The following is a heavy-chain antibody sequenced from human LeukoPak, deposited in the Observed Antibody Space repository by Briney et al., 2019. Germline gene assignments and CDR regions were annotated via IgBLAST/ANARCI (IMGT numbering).Heavy chain of an antibody. Sequence: GGSLRLSCAASGFTFSSYWMHWVRQAPGKGPVWVSRINAHGSSTNYADSVKGRFTISRDNAKNMVYLQMNSLSAEDTAMYYCTFSSYGDHIGVDALDMWGQGTMVTVSS. D-gene: IGHD4-17*01. CDR2: INAHGSST. J-gene: IGHJ3*02. CDR1: GFTFSSYW. V-gene: IGHV3-74*01. CDR3: TFSSYGDHIGVDALDM.